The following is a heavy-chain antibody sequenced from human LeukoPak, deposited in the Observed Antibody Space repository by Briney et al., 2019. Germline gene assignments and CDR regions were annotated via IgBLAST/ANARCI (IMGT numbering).Heavy chain of an antibody. D-gene: IGHD6-13*01. CDR2: INTNTGNP. Sequence: ASVKVSCKASGGTFSSYAISWVRQAPGQGLEWMGWINTNTGNPTYAQGFTGRFVFSLDTSVSTAYLQISSLKAEDTAVYYCAMGGERIAAANWGQGTMVTVSS. J-gene: IGHJ3*01. CDR1: GGTFSSYA. CDR3: AMGGERIAAAN. V-gene: IGHV7-4-1*02.